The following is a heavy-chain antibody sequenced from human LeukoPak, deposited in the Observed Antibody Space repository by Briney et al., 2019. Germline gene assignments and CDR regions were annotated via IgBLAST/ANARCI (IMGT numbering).Heavy chain of an antibody. J-gene: IGHJ4*02. CDR3: TTDRQVRGVIGY. Sequence: GGSLRLSCAASGFTFSSYGMSWVCQAPGKGLEWVSAISGSGGSTYYADSVKGRFTISRDNSKNTLYLQMNSLKTEDTAVYYCTTDRQVRGVIGYWGQGTLVTVSS. D-gene: IGHD3-10*01. CDR1: GFTFSSYG. CDR2: ISGSGGST. V-gene: IGHV3-23*01.